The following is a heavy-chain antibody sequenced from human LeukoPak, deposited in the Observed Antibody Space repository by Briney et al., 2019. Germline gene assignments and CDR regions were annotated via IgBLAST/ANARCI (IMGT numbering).Heavy chain of an antibody. CDR3: ARAVSEGSSDY. J-gene: IGHJ4*02. D-gene: IGHD1-26*01. CDR2: IYSGGPT. Sequence: GGSLRLSCAASGSTVSLYYMTWVRQAPGKGLEWVSVIYSGGPTYYADSVKGRFTISRDNSKNTVYLQMNSLRGEDTAVYYCARAVSEGSSDYWGQGTLVTVSS. CDR1: GSTVSLYY. V-gene: IGHV3-53*01.